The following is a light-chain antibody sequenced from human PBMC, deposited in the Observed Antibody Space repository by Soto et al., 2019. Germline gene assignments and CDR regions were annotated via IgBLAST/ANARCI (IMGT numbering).Light chain of an antibody. Sequence: LTQPPSASATPGQRVTISCSGSSSNIGSNNVNWYQQFPGTAPKLLIYSNNQRPSGVPARFSGSKSGTSASLAISGLQSADEADYYCAVWDDSLSGRVFGGGTKVTVL. V-gene: IGLV1-44*01. CDR3: AVWDDSLSGRV. CDR1: SSNIGSNN. CDR2: SNN. J-gene: IGLJ3*02.